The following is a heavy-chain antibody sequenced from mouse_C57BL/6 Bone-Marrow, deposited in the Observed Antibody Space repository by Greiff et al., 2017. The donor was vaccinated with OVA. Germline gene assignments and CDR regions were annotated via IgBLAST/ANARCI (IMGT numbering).Heavy chain of an antibody. CDR1: GYTFTSSW. D-gene: IGHD2-3*01. CDR3: ARVYDGYLYYAMDY. CDR2: IYPGSGST. Sequence: QVQLQQPGAELVKPGASVKMSCKASGYTFTSSWITWVKQRPGQGLEWIGDIYPGSGSTNYNEKFKSKATLTVDTSSSTAYMQLSSLTSEDSAVYYCARVYDGYLYYAMDYWGQGTSVTVSS. V-gene: IGHV1-55*01. J-gene: IGHJ4*01.